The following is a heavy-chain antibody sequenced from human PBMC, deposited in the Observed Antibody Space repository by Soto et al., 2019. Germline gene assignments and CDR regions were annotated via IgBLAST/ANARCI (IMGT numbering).Heavy chain of an antibody. Sequence: GPSVKVSCKASGYTLTGYYMHWVRQAPGQGLEWMGWINPNSGGTNYAQKFQGWVTMTRDTSISTAYMELRRLRSDDTAVYYCARVGGYSYGFSYDYWGQGTLVTVSS. CDR3: ARVGGYSYGFSYDY. CDR1: GYTLTGYY. V-gene: IGHV1-2*04. CDR2: INPNSGGT. J-gene: IGHJ4*02. D-gene: IGHD5-18*01.